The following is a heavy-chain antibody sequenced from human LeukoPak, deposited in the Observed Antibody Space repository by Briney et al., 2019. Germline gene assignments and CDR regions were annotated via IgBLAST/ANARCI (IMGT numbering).Heavy chain of an antibody. D-gene: IGHD6-13*01. Sequence: GGSLRLSCAASGFTVSSNYMSWVRQAPGKGLEWVSVIYSGGSTYYADSVKGRFTISRDNAKNTPYLQMNGLRAEDTAVYFCAKQSAGSAAWYSLHYDFWGQGTLVTVSS. V-gene: IGHV3-53*01. CDR3: AKQSAGSAAWYSLHYDF. CDR1: GFTVSSNY. CDR2: IYSGGST. J-gene: IGHJ4*02.